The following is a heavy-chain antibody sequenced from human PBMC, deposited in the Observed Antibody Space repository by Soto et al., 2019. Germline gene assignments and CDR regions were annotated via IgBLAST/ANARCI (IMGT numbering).Heavy chain of an antibody. J-gene: IGHJ4*02. CDR2: MSYDGSNK. D-gene: IGHD6-19*01. CDR1: GFTFSSYA. V-gene: IGHV3-30-3*01. Sequence: QVQLVESGGGVVQPGRSLRLSYAASGFTFSSYAMHWVRQAPGKGLEWVAVMSYDGSNKYYADSVKGRFTISRDNSTNPLYLQMNSLMAEDTAVYYCARDKSPYSSGWHNRHFDYWGQGTLFTVSS. CDR3: ARDKSPYSSGWHNRHFDY.